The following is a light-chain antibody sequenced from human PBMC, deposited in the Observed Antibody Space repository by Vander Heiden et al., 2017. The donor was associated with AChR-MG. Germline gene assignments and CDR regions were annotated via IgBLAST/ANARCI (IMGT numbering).Light chain of an antibody. CDR2: EVS. V-gene: IGLV2-23*02. CDR1: SSDVGFYNL. J-gene: IGLJ2*01. CDR3: CSYGGSTVG. Sequence: ALTQPASVSGSPGQSITIPCTGPSSDVGFYNLVSWYQPTPGKAPKPMSYEVSKRPSGVSNRCSGSTSGNTASLTISGLQAEDEADYYCCSYGGSTVGFGGGTKLTVL.